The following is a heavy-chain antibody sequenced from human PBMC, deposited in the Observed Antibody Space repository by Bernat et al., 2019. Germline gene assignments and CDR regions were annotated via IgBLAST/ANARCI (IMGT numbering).Heavy chain of an antibody. CDR1: GYTFSSYY. Sequence: QEQLVQSGAEVKNPGASVRLSCKASGYTFSSYYMHWVRQAPGQGLEWMGISRPSGGSTTYAQRFQGRVTMTRDTSTSTAYMELSGLTSEDTAVYYCARKRDYSYGMDVWGQGTTVTVPS. V-gene: IGHV1-46*01. J-gene: IGHJ6*02. CDR3: ARKRDYSYGMDV. CDR2: SRPSGGST.